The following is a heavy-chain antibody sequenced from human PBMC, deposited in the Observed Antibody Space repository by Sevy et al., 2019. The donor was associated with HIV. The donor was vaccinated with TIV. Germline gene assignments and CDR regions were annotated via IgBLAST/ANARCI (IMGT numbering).Heavy chain of an antibody. CDR2: IISSSSTI. D-gene: IGHD3-10*01. CDR3: ARDKARSSPPLFDY. V-gene: IGHV3-48*01. CDR1: GFTFSSYS. J-gene: IGHJ4*02. Sequence: GGSLRLSCAASGFTFSSYSMNWVRQAPGKGLEWVSYIISSSSTIYYADSVKGRFTISRDNAKNSLYLQMNSLRAEDTAVYYCARDKARSSPPLFDYWGQGTLVTVSS.